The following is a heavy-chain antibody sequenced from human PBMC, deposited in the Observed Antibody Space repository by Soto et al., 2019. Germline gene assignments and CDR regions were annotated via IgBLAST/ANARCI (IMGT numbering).Heavy chain of an antibody. Sequence: EVQLVESGGGLVQPGGSLRLSCAASGFTFSSYSMNWVRQAPGKGLVWVSYISSSSSTIYYADSVKGRFTISRDNAKNSLYPQMNSLRDEDTAGQDGARGGEQWLVVSNYYYYGMDVWGQGTTVTVSS. J-gene: IGHJ6*02. V-gene: IGHV3-48*02. D-gene: IGHD6-19*01. CDR1: GFTFSSYS. CDR3: ARGGEQWLVVSNYYYYGMDV. CDR2: ISSSSSTI.